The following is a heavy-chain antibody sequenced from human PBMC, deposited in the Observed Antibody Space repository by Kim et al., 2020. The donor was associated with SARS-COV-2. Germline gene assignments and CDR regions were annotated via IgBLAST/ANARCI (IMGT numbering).Heavy chain of an antibody. V-gene: IGHV1-69*01. CDR3: ARESAAAGPIDY. D-gene: IGHD6-13*01. J-gene: IGHJ4*02. Sequence: DATTFQGRVTLTADESTSTAYLELSSLKSEDTAVYYCARESAAAGPIDYWGQGTLVTVSS.